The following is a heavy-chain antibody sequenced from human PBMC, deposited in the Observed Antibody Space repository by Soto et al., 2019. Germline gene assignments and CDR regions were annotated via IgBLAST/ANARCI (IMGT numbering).Heavy chain of an antibody. Sequence: SVKVSCKASGGTFSSYAISWVRQAPGQGLEWMGGIIPIFGTANYAQKFQGRVTITADKSTSTAYMELSSLRSEDTAVYYCARVEDEGGSYYDWGQGTLATVSS. CDR3: ARVEDEGGSYYD. CDR1: GGTFSSYA. CDR2: IIPIFGTA. D-gene: IGHD1-26*01. V-gene: IGHV1-69*06. J-gene: IGHJ4*02.